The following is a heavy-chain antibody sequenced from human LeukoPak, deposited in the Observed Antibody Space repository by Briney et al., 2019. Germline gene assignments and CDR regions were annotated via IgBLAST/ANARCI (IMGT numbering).Heavy chain of an antibody. D-gene: IGHD6-19*01. Sequence: GGSLRLSCAASGFTFSSYAMSWVRQAPGKGLEWVSAISSSGGSTYYADSVKGRFTISRDNSKNTLYLQMNSLRADDTAVYYCANGYSSGRGFDYWGQGTLVTVSS. CDR3: ANGYSSGRGFDY. CDR1: GFTFSSYA. J-gene: IGHJ4*02. CDR2: ISSSGGST. V-gene: IGHV3-23*01.